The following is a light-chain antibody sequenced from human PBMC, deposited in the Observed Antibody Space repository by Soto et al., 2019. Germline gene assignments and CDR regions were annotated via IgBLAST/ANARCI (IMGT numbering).Light chain of an antibody. J-gene: IGKJ1*01. CDR1: QNVNIN. CDR2: GAS. Sequence: EVVMTQSPATLSVSPGERVTLSCRASQNVNINLAWYQHKAGQAPRLLLYGASNRATDIPVKFSGSGSGTEFTLIISSLQSEDFAVYYCQQYNDWPRTFGQGTRVE. CDR3: QQYNDWPRT. V-gene: IGKV3-15*01.